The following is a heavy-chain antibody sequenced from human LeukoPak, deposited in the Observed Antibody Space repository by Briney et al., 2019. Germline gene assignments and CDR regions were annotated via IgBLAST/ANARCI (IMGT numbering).Heavy chain of an antibody. D-gene: IGHD6-19*01. J-gene: IGHJ5*02. V-gene: IGHV4-34*01. CDR3: ARGQTNIHSRGWYRSYWFDP. Sequence: SETLSLTCAVYGGSFSGYYWSWIRQPPGKGLEWIGEINHSGSTNYNPSLKSRVTISVDTSKNQFSLKLSSVTAADTAVYYCARGQTNIHSRGWYRSYWFDPWGQGTLVTVSS. CDR1: GGSFSGYY. CDR2: INHSGST.